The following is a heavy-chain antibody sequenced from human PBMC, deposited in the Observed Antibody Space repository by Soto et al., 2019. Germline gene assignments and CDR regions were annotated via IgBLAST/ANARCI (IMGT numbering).Heavy chain of an antibody. D-gene: IGHD4-4*01. CDR3: ARRRSNSCSGFAL. CDR1: GFTFRNHW. Sequence: EQLVESGGTLVQPGGSLRLSCVTSGFTFRNHWMHWVRQAPGLGLEGVSRISTDGSFTTYAASVKGRFTICRDNAKNTVYLELNSLRVEVTALYYCARRRSNSCSGFALWGQGTMVTVSS. CDR2: ISTDGSFT. J-gene: IGHJ3*01. V-gene: IGHV3-74*03.